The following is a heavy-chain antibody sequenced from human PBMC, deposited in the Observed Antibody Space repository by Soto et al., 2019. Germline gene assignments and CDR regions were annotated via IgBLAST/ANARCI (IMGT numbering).Heavy chain of an antibody. D-gene: IGHD5-12*01. V-gene: IGHV2-5*02. CDR2: IYWDDDK. CDR1: GFSLTSGVG. Sequence: IFSKESGPTLVRPPQTLTLTCTFSGFSLTSGVGVGWIRQPPGKALEWLALIYWDDDKRYSPSLKNRLTITKDTSKNQVVLTMTNVGPVDTATYFCAHIDPEIVTVGGHGGFDYWGQGTLVTVSS. J-gene: IGHJ4*02. CDR3: AHIDPEIVTVGGHGGFDY.